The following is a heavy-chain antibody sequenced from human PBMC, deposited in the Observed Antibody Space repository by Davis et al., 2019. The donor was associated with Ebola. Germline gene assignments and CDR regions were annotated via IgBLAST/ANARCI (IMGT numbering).Heavy chain of an antibody. J-gene: IGHJ4*02. CDR1: GFTFSSYW. CDR2: INSDGSST. D-gene: IGHD4-23*01. V-gene: IGHV3-74*01. CDR3: TRGNGGNSDDY. Sequence: GESLKISCAASGFTFSSYWMHWVRQAPGKGLVWVSRINSDGSSTRYADSVKGRFTISRDNAKNTAYLQMNSLKTEDTAVYYCTRGNGGNSDDYWGQGTLVTVSS.